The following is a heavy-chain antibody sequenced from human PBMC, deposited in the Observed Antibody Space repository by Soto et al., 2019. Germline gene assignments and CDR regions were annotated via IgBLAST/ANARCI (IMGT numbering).Heavy chain of an antibody. Sequence: QVLLVQSGAEVKKTGSSVNVSCKASGGTFRSYAINWVRLAPGQGLEWMGDIIPFFGTVNSAHKFQGRVTITADESTNIAYMELSSLRSEDTAVYYCASHFYGRNTPEYYFDSWGRGTLLTVSS. V-gene: IGHV1-69*01. J-gene: IGHJ4*02. CDR1: GGTFRSYA. CDR2: IIPFFGTV. D-gene: IGHD4-17*01. CDR3: ASHFYGRNTPEYYFDS.